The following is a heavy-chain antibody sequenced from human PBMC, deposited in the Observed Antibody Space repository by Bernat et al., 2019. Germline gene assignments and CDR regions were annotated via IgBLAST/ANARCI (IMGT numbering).Heavy chain of an antibody. CDR1: GFTFSSYA. Sequence: QVQLVGSGGGVVQPGRSLRLSCAASGFTFSSYAMHWVRQAPGKGLEWVAVISYDGSNKYYADSVKGRFTISRDNSKNTLYLQMNSLRAEDTAVYYCARDQYCSSTSCPNNWFDPWGQGTLVTVSS. J-gene: IGHJ5*02. CDR3: ARDQYCSSTSCPNNWFDP. D-gene: IGHD2-2*01. CDR2: ISYDGSNK. V-gene: IGHV3-30-3*01.